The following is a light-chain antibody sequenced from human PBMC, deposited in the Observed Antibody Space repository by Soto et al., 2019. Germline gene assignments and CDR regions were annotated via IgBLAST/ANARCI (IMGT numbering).Light chain of an antibody. J-gene: IGKJ4*01. CDR1: QSVNTNS. V-gene: IGKV3-20*01. Sequence: EIVLTQSPGTLSLSPGERATLSCGASQSVNTNSLAWYQQKPGQAPRLLFYAASNMASGVPDRFSASGSGKDFTLTISRLEPEDFAVYHCQQYGSSPLTFGGGTKVEIK. CDR3: QQYGSSPLT. CDR2: AAS.